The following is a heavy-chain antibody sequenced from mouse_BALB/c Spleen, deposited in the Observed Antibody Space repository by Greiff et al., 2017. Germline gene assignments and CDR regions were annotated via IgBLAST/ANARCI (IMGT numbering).Heavy chain of an antibody. CDR3: ARALSTMITTDFDY. D-gene: IGHD2-4*01. V-gene: IGHV1-9*01. Sequence: VQLQQSGAELMKPGASVKISCKATGYTFSSYWIEWVKQRPGHGLEWIGEILPGSGSTNYNEKFKGKATFTADTSSNTAYMQLSSLTSEDSAVYYCARALSTMITTDFDYWGQGTTLTVSS. CDR1: GYTFSSYW. J-gene: IGHJ2*01. CDR2: ILPGSGST.